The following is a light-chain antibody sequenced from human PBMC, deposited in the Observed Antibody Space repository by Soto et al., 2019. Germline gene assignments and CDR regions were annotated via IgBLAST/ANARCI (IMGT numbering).Light chain of an antibody. Sequence: QSALTQPASVSGSPGQSITISCTGTSSDVGGYNYVSGYQQHPAKAPKLMIYEVSNRPSGVSNRFSGSKSGNTASLTISRVEAEDEADYYCSSYTSSSTLVVFGTGTKLTVL. CDR2: EVS. J-gene: IGLJ1*01. V-gene: IGLV2-14*01. CDR3: SSYTSSSTLVV. CDR1: SSDVGGYNY.